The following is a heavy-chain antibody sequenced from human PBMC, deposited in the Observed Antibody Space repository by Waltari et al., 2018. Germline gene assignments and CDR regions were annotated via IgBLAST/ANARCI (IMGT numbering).Heavy chain of an antibody. J-gene: IGHJ3*02. D-gene: IGHD6-13*01. Sequence: QVQLVQSGAELKKPGSSVKVSCKASGGSFSTYAITWGRQAPGQGLEWMGGINPMFGKANYAQKIQDRVTIITDESMTTAYMELSSLTSEDTAVYYCARGGLYGQQLLESAFEIWGQGTKVTVSS. CDR1: GGSFSTYA. CDR3: ARGGLYGQQLLESAFEI. CDR2: INPMFGKA. V-gene: IGHV1-69*05.